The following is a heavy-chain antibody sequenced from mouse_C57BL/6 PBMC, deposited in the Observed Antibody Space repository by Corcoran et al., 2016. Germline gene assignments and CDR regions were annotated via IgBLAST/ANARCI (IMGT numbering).Heavy chain of an antibody. D-gene: IGHD1-1*01. Sequence: QVQLQQSGPELVKPGASVKLSCKASGYTFTSYDINWVKQRPGQGLEWIGWMYPRDGSTKYNEKFKGEATLTVDKSTSTAYMELHSLTSEDSAVYFFARFITPVVAFYSWGQGTTLTVSS. J-gene: IGHJ2*01. V-gene: IGHV1-85*01. CDR1: GYTFTSYD. CDR3: ARFITPVVAFYS. CDR2: MYPRDGST.